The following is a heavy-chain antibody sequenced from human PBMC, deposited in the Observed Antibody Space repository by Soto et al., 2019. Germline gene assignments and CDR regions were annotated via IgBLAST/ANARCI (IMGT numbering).Heavy chain of an antibody. CDR3: ARAIFGVVITLRAFDI. CDR2: VYYSGTT. CDR1: GGSISSSNYY. J-gene: IGHJ3*02. Sequence: SETLSLTCTLSGGSISSSNYYWGWIRQPPGKGLEWIGSVYYSGTTYYNPSLKSRVTISADTSKNQFSLKLSSVTAADTAVYYCARAIFGVVITLRAFDIWGQGTMVTVSS. D-gene: IGHD3-3*01. V-gene: IGHV4-39*01.